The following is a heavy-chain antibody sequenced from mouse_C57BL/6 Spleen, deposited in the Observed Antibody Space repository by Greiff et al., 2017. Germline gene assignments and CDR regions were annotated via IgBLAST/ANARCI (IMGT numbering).Heavy chain of an antibody. J-gene: IGHJ2*01. Sequence: VQLQQSGAELVKPGASVKMSCKASGYTFTTYPIEWMKQNHGKSLEWIGNFHPYNDDTKYNEKFKGKATLTVEKSSSTVYLELSRLTSDDSAVYYCARRGPYDSNYDLGNFAYWGQGTPLTVSS. CDR2: FHPYNDDT. CDR1: GYTFTTYP. D-gene: IGHD2-5*01. V-gene: IGHV1-47*01. CDR3: ARRGPYDSNYDLGNFAY.